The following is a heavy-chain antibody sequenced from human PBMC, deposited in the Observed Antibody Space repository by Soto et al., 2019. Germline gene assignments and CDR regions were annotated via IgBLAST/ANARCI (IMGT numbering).Heavy chain of an antibody. D-gene: IGHD3-10*01. J-gene: IGHJ3*02. V-gene: IGHV4-30-2*01. CDR1: GGSISSGGYS. CDR3: ARGPPSNYYGSGFGDAFDI. Sequence: SETLSLTCAVSGGSISSGGYSRSWIRQPPGKGLEWIGYIYHSGSTYYNPSLKSRVTISVDRSKNRFSLKLSSVTAADTAVYYCARGPPSNYYGSGFGDAFDIWGQGTMVTVSS. CDR2: IYHSGST.